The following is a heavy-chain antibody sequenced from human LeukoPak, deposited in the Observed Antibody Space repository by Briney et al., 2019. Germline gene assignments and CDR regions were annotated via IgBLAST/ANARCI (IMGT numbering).Heavy chain of an antibody. D-gene: IGHD3-10*01. CDR2: INISGST. J-gene: IGHJ4*02. CDR1: GGPISGYY. V-gene: IGHV4-4*07. Sequence: SETLSLTCTVSGGPISGYYWSWIRQPAGKGLEWIGRINISGSTNYNPSLKSRVTMSVDKSTNQVSLQLSSVTAADTAVYYCARSGLDYYGSGTYSLFQYWGQGTLVTVSS. CDR3: ARSGLDYYGSGTYSLFQY.